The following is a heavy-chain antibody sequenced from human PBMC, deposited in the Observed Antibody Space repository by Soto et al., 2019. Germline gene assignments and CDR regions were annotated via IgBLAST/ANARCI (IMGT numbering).Heavy chain of an antibody. Sequence: PGGSLRLSCAASGFTFSSYGMHWVRQAPGKGLEWVAVISYDGSNKYYADSVKGRFTISRDNSKNTLYLQMNSLRAEDTAVYYCAKDGLTYYYDSSGYYPDYWGQGTLVTVSS. CDR1: GFTFSSYG. CDR2: ISYDGSNK. V-gene: IGHV3-30*18. CDR3: AKDGLTYYYDSSGYYPDY. D-gene: IGHD3-22*01. J-gene: IGHJ4*02.